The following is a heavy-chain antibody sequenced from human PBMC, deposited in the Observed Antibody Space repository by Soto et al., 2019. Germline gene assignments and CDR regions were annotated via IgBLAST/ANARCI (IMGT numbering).Heavy chain of an antibody. D-gene: IGHD3-3*01. J-gene: IGHJ5*02. CDR3: ARRDYDFWSGKVDP. V-gene: IGHV4-39*01. CDR2: IYYSGST. CDR1: GGSISSSSYY. Sequence: SETLSLTCTVSGGSISSSSYYWGWIRQPPGKGLEWIGSIYYSGSTYYNPSLKSRVTISVDTSKNQFSLKLSSVTAADTAVYYCARRDYDFWSGKVDPWGQGTLVTVSS.